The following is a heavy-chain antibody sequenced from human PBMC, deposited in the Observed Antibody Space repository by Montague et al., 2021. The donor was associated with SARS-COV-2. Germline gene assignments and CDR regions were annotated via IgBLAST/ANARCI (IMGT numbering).Heavy chain of an antibody. V-gene: IGHV4-59*12. CDR1: GGSISSYY. Sequence: SETLSLTCTVSGGSISSYYWSWIRQPPGKGLEWIGYIYYSGSTNYNPSLKSRVTISVDAPKNQFSLKLRSVTAADTAVYYCARAAPWSFRDILTGYYYYYGMDVWGQGTTVTVSS. CDR2: IYYSGST. CDR3: ARAAPWSFRDILTGYYYYYGMDV. J-gene: IGHJ6*02. D-gene: IGHD3-9*01.